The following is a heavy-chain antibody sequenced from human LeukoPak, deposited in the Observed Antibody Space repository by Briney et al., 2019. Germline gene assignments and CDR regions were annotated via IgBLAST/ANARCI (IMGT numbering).Heavy chain of an antibody. CDR3: ARDGGDGILGAFDY. CDR2: ISWNSGGI. CDR1: GFTFDDYA. D-gene: IGHD2-15*01. V-gene: IGHV3-9*01. Sequence: PGGSLRLSCAASGFTFDDYAMHWVRQAPGKGLEWVSGISWNSGGIGYADSVKGRCTISRDNAKNSLYLQMNSLRAEDTAVYYCARDGGDGILGAFDYWGQGTLVTVSS. J-gene: IGHJ4*02.